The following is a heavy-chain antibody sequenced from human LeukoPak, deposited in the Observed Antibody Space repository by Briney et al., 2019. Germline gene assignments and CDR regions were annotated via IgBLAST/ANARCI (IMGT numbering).Heavy chain of an antibody. CDR3: AKDGLRPQKYYFEN. Sequence: GGSLRLSCAASGFPFSIYGMHWVPQAPGKGLEGVAFIRYDGSNKYYADSVKGRFTISRDNSKNTLYLQMNSLRTDDTGVYYCAKDGLRPQKYYFENWGQGTLVTVSS. V-gene: IGHV3-30*02. CDR2: IRYDGSNK. CDR1: GFPFSIYG. J-gene: IGHJ4*02.